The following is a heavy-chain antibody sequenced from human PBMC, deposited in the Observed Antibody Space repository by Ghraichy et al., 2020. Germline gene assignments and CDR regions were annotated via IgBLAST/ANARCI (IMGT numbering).Heavy chain of an antibody. D-gene: IGHD2-8*01. J-gene: IGHJ5*02. Sequence: ASVKVSCKASGYTFTSYGISWVRQAPGQGLEWMGWISAYNGNTNYAQKLQGRVTMTTDTSTSTAYMELRSLRSDDTAVYYCAREYCTNGVCYGSWFDPWGQGTLVTVSS. CDR1: GYTFTSYG. CDR3: AREYCTNGVCYGSWFDP. CDR2: ISAYNGNT. V-gene: IGHV1-18*01.